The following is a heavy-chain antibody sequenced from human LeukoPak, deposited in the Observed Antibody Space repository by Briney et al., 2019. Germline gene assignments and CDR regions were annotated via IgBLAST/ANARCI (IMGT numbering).Heavy chain of an antibody. CDR2: ISGSGGST. D-gene: IGHD3-22*01. J-gene: IGHJ4*02. CDR3: AKEMPLPFIYYYDSSGLSPI. CDR1: GFTFSSYA. V-gene: IGHV3-23*01. Sequence: PGGSLRLSCAASGFTFSSYAMSWVRQAPGKGLEWVSAISGSGGSTYSADSVKGRFTISRDNSKNTLYLQMNSLRAEDTAVYYCAKEMPLPFIYYYDSSGLSPIWGQGTLVTVSS.